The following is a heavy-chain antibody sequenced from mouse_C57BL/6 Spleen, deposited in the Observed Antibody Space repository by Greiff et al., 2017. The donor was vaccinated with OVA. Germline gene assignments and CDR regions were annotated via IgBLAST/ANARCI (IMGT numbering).Heavy chain of an antibody. CDR3: AGPSTTVPYYFDY. V-gene: IGHV1-9*01. CDR1: GYTFTGYW. CDR2: ILPGSGST. D-gene: IGHD1-1*01. Sequence: VQLQQSGAELMKPGASVKLSCKASGYTFTGYWIEWVKQRPGHGLEWIGEILPGSGSTNYNETFKGKATFTADTSSNTAYMQLSSLTTEDSAIYYCAGPSTTVPYYFDYWGQGTTLTVSS. J-gene: IGHJ2*01.